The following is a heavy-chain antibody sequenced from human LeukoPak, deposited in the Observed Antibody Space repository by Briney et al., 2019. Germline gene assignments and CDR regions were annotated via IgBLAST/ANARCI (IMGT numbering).Heavy chain of an antibody. J-gene: IGHJ4*02. CDR1: GFTFSSYS. Sequence: GGSLRLSCAASGFTFSSYSMNWVRQAPGKGLEWVSSISSSSSYIYYADSVKGRFTISRDNAKNSLYLQMNSLRAGDTAVYYCARDWDSGYDPFDYWGQGTLVTVSS. D-gene: IGHD5-12*01. V-gene: IGHV3-21*01. CDR3: ARDWDSGYDPFDY. CDR2: ISSSSSYI.